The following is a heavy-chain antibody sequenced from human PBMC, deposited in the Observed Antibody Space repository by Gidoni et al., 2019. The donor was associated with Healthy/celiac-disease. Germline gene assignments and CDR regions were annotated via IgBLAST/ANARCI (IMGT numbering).Heavy chain of an antibody. CDR3: ARVKPPGIAAASDY. Sequence: QVQLVESGGGVVQRGRSLRRPCAAAGFTFSSCAMHWVRQAPGKGLAWVAVISYDGSNKYYADSGKGRFTISRDNSKNTLYLQMNSLRAADTAVYYCARVKPPGIAAASDYWGQGTLVTVSS. V-gene: IGHV3-30-3*01. CDR1: GFTFSSCA. J-gene: IGHJ4*02. CDR2: ISYDGSNK. D-gene: IGHD6-13*01.